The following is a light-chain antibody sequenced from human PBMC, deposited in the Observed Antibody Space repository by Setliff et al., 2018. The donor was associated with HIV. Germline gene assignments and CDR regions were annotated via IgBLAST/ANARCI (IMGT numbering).Light chain of an antibody. V-gene: IGLV3-1*01. CDR3: QAWDSSTAFYV. Sequence: SYELTQPPSVSVSPGQTATITCSGDKLGDKYACWYQQKPGQSPVLVIYQDTKRPLGIPARFSGSNSGNTATLTISGTQAMDEADYYCQAWDSSTAFYVFGTGTKV. CDR1: KLGDKY. J-gene: IGLJ1*01. CDR2: QDT.